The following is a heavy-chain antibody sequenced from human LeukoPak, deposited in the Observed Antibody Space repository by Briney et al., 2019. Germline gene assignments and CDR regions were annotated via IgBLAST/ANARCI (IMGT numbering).Heavy chain of an antibody. CDR3: ARASMGYSSSWYFDY. J-gene: IGHJ4*02. CDR1: GGSISSYY. V-gene: IGHV4-59*01. CDR2: IYHSGSS. Sequence: ETLSLTGNVSGGSISSYYWSWIRQPQGKGLEGTGYIYHSGSSNYNPSLKSRVTISVDTSKKQFSLKLSSVTAADTAVYYCARASMGYSSSWYFDYWGQGTLVTVSS. D-gene: IGHD6-13*01.